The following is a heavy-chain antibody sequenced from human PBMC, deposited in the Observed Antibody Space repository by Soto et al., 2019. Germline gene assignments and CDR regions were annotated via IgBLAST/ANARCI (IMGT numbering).Heavy chain of an antibody. V-gene: IGHV1-3*01. CDR1: GYTFTSYA. CDR3: ARDPYYDFWSGYPPADYYGMDV. D-gene: IGHD3-3*01. J-gene: IGHJ6*02. Sequence: GASVKVSCKASGYTFTSYAMHWVRQAPGQRLEWMGWINAGNGNTKYSQKFQGRVTITRDTSASTAYMELSSLRSEDTAVYYCARDPYYDFWSGYPPADYYGMDVWGQGTTVTVSS. CDR2: INAGNGNT.